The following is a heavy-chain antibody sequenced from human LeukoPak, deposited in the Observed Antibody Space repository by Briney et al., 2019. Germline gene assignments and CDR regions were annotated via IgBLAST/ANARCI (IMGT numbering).Heavy chain of an antibody. Sequence: PGGSLRLSCAASGFAFSFYAMSWLRQPPGKGLEWVSTINANSGTTSYAASVRGRFTISRDNSKNTLYLQVNSLRADDTAVYYCAKDGVLLWFGEGGQGTLVTVSS. CDR2: INANSGTT. CDR1: GFAFSFYA. CDR3: AKDGVLLWFGE. D-gene: IGHD3-10*01. J-gene: IGHJ4*02. V-gene: IGHV3-23*01.